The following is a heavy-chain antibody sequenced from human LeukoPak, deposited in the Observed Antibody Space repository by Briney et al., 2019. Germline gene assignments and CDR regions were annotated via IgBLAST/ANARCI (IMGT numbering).Heavy chain of an antibody. Sequence: SVKVSCKASRGTFSSYAISWVRQAPGQGLEWMGRIIPIFGTANYAQKFQGRVTITTDESTSTAYMELSSLRSEDTAVYYCARGGGDGYNTFDYWGQGTLVTVSS. D-gene: IGHD5-24*01. CDR2: IIPIFGTA. CDR3: ARGGGDGYNTFDY. V-gene: IGHV1-69*05. J-gene: IGHJ4*02. CDR1: RGTFSSYA.